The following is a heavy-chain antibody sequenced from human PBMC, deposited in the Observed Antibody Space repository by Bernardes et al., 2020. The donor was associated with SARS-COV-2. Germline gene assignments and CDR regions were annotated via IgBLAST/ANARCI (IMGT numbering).Heavy chain of an antibody. V-gene: IGHV3-74*01. Sequence: GGSLRLSCAASGFTFSSYWMHWVRQAPGKGLVWVSRINSDGSSTSYADSVKGRFTISRDNAKNTLYLQMNSLRAEDTAVYYCARGWVGFLEWLSFLYYYGMDVWGQGTTVTVSS. CDR3: ARGWVGFLEWLSFLYYYGMDV. CDR1: GFTFSSYW. CDR2: INSDGSST. J-gene: IGHJ6*02. D-gene: IGHD3-3*01.